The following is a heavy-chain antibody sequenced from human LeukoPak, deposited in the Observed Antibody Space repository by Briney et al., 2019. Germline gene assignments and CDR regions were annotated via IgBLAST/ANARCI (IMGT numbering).Heavy chain of an antibody. D-gene: IGHD3-16*02. CDR1: GGSISSYY. V-gene: IGHV4-59*01. CDR2: IYYSGST. Sequence: SETLSLTCTVSGGSISSYYWSWIRQPPGKGLEWIGYIYYSGSTNYNPSLKSRVTISVDTSKNQFSLKLSSVTAADTAVYYCARYRQDDYFDYWGQGTLVTVSS. J-gene: IGHJ4*02. CDR3: ARYRQDDYFDY.